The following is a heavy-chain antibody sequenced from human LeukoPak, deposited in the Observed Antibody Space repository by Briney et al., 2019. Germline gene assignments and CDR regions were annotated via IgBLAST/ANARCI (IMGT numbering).Heavy chain of an antibody. CDR2: IYSGGST. V-gene: IGHV3-53*01. CDR3: ARGVGYCSSTSCEDAFYI. CDR1: GFTFSSNY. J-gene: IGHJ3*02. Sequence: GGSLRLSCAASGFTFSSNYMSWVRQAPGKGLEWVSVIYSGGSTYYADSVKGRFTISRDKSKNTVYLQMNSLRAEDTAVYYCARGVGYCSSTSCEDAFYIWGQGTMVTVSS. D-gene: IGHD2-2*01.